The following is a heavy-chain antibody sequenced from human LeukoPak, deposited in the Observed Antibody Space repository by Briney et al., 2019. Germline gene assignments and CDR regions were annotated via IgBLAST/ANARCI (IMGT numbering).Heavy chain of an antibody. CDR1: GFTFSSYG. D-gene: IGHD3-22*01. Sequence: GGSLRLSCAAAGFTFSSYGMSWVRQAPGKGLEWVSAINSYGNTYYADSVKGRFTISRDNSKNTLYLQMNSLRAEDTAVYYCARALTYYYDSSGYYYTDYWGQGTLVTVSS. J-gene: IGHJ4*02. V-gene: IGHV3-23*01. CDR3: ARALTYYYDSSGYYYTDY. CDR2: INSYGNT.